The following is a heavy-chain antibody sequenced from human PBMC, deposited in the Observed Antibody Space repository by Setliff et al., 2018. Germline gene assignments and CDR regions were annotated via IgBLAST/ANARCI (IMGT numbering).Heavy chain of an antibody. V-gene: IGHV4-59*01. J-gene: IGHJ6*02. Sequence: PSETLSLTCTVSGGSISPYFWSWIRQPPGKGLEWIGCIYHNGNTNFNPSLKTRVTMSVDTSKNQFALNLRSVTAAATAVYYCVRDRTAYSYGLDVWGQGTTVTVSS. CDR3: VRDRTAYSYGLDV. D-gene: IGHD5-18*01. CDR2: IYHNGNT. CDR1: GGSISPYF.